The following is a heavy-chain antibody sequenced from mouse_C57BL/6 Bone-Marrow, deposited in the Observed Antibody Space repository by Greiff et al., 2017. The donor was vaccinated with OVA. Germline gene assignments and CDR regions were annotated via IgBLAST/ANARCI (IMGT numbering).Heavy chain of an antibody. CDR1: GYTFTSYW. D-gene: IGHD1-1*01. J-gene: IGHJ2*01. CDR3: ARMGLRSDD. V-gene: IGHV1-69*01. CDR2: IDPSDSYT. Sequence: QVQLQQPGAELVMPGASVKLSCKASGYTFTSYWMHWVKQRPGQGLEWIGEIDPSDSYTNYNQKFKGKSTLTVDKSSSTAYMQLSSLTSEDSAVYYCARMGLRSDDWGQGTTLTVSS.